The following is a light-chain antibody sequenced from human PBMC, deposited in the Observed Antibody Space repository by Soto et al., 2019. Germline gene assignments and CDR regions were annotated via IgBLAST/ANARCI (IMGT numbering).Light chain of an antibody. CDR3: QKYNSPPRT. Sequence: DIQMTQSPSSLSASVGDRVTITCLASQGISDYVAWYQQKPGKVPKLLIYAASTLHSGVPSRFSGSGSGTDFSLTISSLQPEDVATYYCQKYNSPPRTFGGGTKVEIK. CDR1: QGISDY. J-gene: IGKJ4*01. V-gene: IGKV1-27*01. CDR2: AAS.